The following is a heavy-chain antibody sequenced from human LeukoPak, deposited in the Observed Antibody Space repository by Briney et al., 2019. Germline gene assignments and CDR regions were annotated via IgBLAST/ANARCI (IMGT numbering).Heavy chain of an antibody. CDR1: GGSFSGYY. J-gene: IGHJ3*02. V-gene: IGHV4-34*01. CDR3: ARGLIYGYDAFDI. D-gene: IGHD4-17*01. Sequence: SETLSLTCAVYGGSFSGYYWSWIRQPPGKGLEWIGEINHSGSTNYNPSLKSRVTISVDTSKNQFSLKLSSVTAADTAVYYCARGLIYGYDAFDIGAKGTMFPVSS. CDR2: INHSGST.